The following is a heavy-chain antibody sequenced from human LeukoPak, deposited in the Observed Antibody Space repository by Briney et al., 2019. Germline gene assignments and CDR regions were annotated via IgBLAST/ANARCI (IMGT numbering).Heavy chain of an antibody. CDR2: IYYSGST. J-gene: IGHJ4*02. Sequence: PSQTLSLTCTVSGGSISSGDYYWSWIRQPPGKGLEWIGYIYYSGSTYYNPSLKSRVTMSVDTSKNQFSLKLSSVTAADTAVYYCARAGDYCGGDCYSVYFDYWGQGTLVTVSS. D-gene: IGHD2-21*01. CDR1: GGSISSGDYY. V-gene: IGHV4-30-4*08. CDR3: ARAGDYCGGDCYSVYFDY.